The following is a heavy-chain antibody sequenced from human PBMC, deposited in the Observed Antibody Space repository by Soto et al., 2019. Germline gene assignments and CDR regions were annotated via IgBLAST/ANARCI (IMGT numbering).Heavy chain of an antibody. J-gene: IGHJ6*02. D-gene: IGHD3-3*01. Sequence: SETLSLTCTVSGCSVCSGSYYWSWIQQPPGKGLEWIGYIYYSGSTNYNPSLKSRVTISVDTSKNQFSLKLSSVTAADTAVYYCARDLWSGYYYYYGMDVWGQGTTVTVSS. V-gene: IGHV4-61*01. CDR1: GCSVCSGSYY. CDR2: IYYSGST. CDR3: ARDLWSGYYYYYGMDV.